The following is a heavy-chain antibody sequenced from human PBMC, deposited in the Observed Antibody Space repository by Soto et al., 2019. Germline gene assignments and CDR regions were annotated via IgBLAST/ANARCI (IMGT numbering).Heavy chain of an antibody. Sequence: LRLSCAASGFTFSGYGMHWVRQAPGKGLEWVAVISYDGSNKYYADSVKGRFTISRDNSKNTLYLQMNSLRAEDTAVYYCAKDLRVADVPYFDYWGQGTLVTVSS. D-gene: IGHD6-13*01. J-gene: IGHJ4*02. CDR3: AKDLRVADVPYFDY. V-gene: IGHV3-30*18. CDR1: GFTFSGYG. CDR2: ISYDGSNK.